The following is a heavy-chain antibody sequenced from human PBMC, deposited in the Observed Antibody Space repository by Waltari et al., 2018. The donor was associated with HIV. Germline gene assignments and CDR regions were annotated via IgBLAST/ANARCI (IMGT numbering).Heavy chain of an antibody. CDR3: ARDLVARLRLPSYNYYGMDV. J-gene: IGHJ6*02. CDR2: INPNSGGT. Sequence: QEQLVQSGAAVKKPGASMKVSCKAVGYKFTDYLIHWVRQAPGQGLEWMGWINPNSGGTKFPPKFQGRVTMTRDTSTSTVYLEMRRLRSDDTATYYCARDLVARLRLPSYNYYGMDVWGQGTTVTVSS. V-gene: IGHV1-2*02. CDR1: GYKFTDYL. D-gene: IGHD3-10*01.